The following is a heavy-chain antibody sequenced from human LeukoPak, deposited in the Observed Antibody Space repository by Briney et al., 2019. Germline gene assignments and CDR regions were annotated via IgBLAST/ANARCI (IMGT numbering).Heavy chain of an antibody. D-gene: IGHD3-3*01. CDR2: IYHSGST. CDR1: GYSISSGYY. CDR3: ARSSAYYDFWSGYNWFDP. V-gene: IGHV4-38-2*02. Sequence: SETLFLTCTVSGYSISSGYYWGWIRQPPGKGLEWIGSIYHSGSTYYNPSLKSRVTISVDTSKNQFSLKLSSVTAADTAVYYCARSSAYYDFWSGYNWFDPWGQGTLVTVSS. J-gene: IGHJ5*02.